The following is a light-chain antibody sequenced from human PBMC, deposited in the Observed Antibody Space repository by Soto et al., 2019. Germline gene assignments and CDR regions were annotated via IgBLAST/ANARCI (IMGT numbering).Light chain of an antibody. CDR1: SSDVGGYNF. V-gene: IGLV2-14*03. J-gene: IGLJ1*01. Sequence: QSALTQPASVFGSPRQSITISCTGTSSDVGGYNFVSWYQQHPGKAPKLMIYEVSSRPSGVSNRFSGSKSGNTASLTISGLQPEDEADYYCSSYTTSSTLVFGTGTKLTVL. CDR2: EVS. CDR3: SSYTTSSTLV.